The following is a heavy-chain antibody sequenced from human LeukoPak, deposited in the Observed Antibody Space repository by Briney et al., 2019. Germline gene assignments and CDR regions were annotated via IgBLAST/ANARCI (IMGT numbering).Heavy chain of an antibody. CDR3: ARDPYNTILYRRAH. CDR2: ISADGQVT. CDR1: GFAFGTYA. V-gene: IGHV3-23*01. J-gene: IGHJ4*02. Sequence: PGGSLSLSCAGSGFAFGTYAMSWVRQAPGMGLEWVSSISADGQVTYYADSVEGRFTVSRDNSKSTLYLQLNSLRAEDTAKYYCARDPYNTILYRRAHGGQGTLVTVSS. D-gene: IGHD3-10*01.